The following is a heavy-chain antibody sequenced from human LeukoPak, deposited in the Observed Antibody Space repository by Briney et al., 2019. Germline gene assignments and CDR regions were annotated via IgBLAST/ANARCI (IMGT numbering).Heavy chain of an antibody. V-gene: IGHV1-69*05. CDR3: ASSPGIAAAGHHHDP. CDR1: GGTFSSYA. CDR2: IIPIFGTA. D-gene: IGHD6-13*01. J-gene: IGHJ5*02. Sequence: SVKVSCKASGGTFSSYAISWVRQAPGQGLEWMGRIIPIFGTANYAQKFQGRVTITTDESTSTAYMELSSLRSEDTAVYYCASSPGIAAAGHHHDPWGQGTLVTVSS.